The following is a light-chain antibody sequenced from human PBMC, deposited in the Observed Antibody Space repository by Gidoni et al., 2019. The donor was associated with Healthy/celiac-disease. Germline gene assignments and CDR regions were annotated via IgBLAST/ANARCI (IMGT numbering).Light chain of an antibody. CDR3: QQYGNSPLLT. J-gene: IGKJ4*01. CDR2: GAS. CDR1: QSVSSNY. Sequence: EIVLTPSPGTLSLSPGERATLSCRASQSVSSNYLAWYQQKSGQAPRLLIYGASSRATGIPDRFSGSGSGTDFTLTISRLEPEDVAVYYCQQYGNSPLLTFGGGTKVEIK. V-gene: IGKV3-20*01.